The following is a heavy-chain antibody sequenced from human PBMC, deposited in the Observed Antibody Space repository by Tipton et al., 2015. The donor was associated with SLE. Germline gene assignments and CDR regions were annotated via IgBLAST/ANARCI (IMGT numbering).Heavy chain of an antibody. CDR1: GGSISSGGYY. CDR2: IYYSGST. D-gene: IGHD6-13*01. Sequence: TLSLTCTVSGGSISSGGYYWSWIRQHPGKGLEWIGYIYYSGSTYYNPSLKSRVTTSVDTSKNQFSLKLSSVTAADTAVYYCARVAGIAAAGYFDYWGQGTLVTVSS. J-gene: IGHJ4*02. V-gene: IGHV4-31*03. CDR3: ARVAGIAAAGYFDY.